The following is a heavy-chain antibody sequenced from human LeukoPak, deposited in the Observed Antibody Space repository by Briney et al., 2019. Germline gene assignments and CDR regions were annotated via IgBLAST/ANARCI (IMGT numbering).Heavy chain of an antibody. J-gene: IGHJ5*02. D-gene: IGHD1-26*01. V-gene: IGHV1-69*02. CDR2: IIPILGIA. CDR3: AHRGSYYGYNWFDP. Sequence: SVKVSCKASGGTFSSYTISWVRQAPGQGLEWMGRIIPILGIANYAQKFQGRVTITADKSTSTAYMELSSLRSEDTAVYYCAHRGSYYGYNWFDPWGQGTLVTVSS. CDR1: GGTFSSYT.